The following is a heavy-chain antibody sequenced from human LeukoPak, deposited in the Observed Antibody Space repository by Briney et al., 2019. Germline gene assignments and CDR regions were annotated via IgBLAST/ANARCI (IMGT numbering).Heavy chain of an antibody. D-gene: IGHD3-22*01. CDR1: GFTFSSYA. V-gene: IGHV3-23*01. J-gene: IGHJ4*02. CDR2: ISGSGGST. Sequence: PGGSLRLSCAASGFTFSSYAMSWVRQAPGKGLEWVSVISGSGGSTYYADSVKGRFTISRDSSKNTLFLQMNSLRAEDTAIYYCAKTTTYYYDSSGHYPDYWGQGTLVTVSS. CDR3: AKTTTYYYDSSGHYPDY.